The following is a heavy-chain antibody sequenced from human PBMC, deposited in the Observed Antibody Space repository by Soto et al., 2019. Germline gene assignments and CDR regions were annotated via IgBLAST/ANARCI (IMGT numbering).Heavy chain of an antibody. CDR3: ARDYEVRGVTSYYYYGMDV. CDR2: IYYSGST. D-gene: IGHD3-10*02. Sequence: PSETLSLTCTVSGGSISSYYWSWIRQPPGKGLEWIGYIYYSGSTNYNPSLKSRVTISVDTSKNQFSLKLSSVTAADTAVYYCARDYEVRGVTSYYYYGMDVWGQGTTVT. J-gene: IGHJ6*02. CDR1: GGSISSYY. V-gene: IGHV4-59*01.